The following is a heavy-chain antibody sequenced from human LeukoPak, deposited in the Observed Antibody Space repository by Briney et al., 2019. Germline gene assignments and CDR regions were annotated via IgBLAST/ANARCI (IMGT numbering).Heavy chain of an antibody. CDR3: ASVGPYYYGSGSYSDY. CDR1: GFTFRSYW. D-gene: IGHD3-10*01. CDR2: IKQDGSEK. Sequence: GGSLRLSCAASGFTFRSYWMSGVRQAPGKGLEWVANIKQDGSEKYYVDSVKGRFTISRDNAKSSLYLQMNSLRAEDTAVYYCASVGPYYYGSGSYSDYWGQGTLVTVSS. V-gene: IGHV3-7*01. J-gene: IGHJ4*02.